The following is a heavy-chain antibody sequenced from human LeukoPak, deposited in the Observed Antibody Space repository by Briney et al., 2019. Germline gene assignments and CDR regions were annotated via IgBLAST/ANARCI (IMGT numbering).Heavy chain of an antibody. V-gene: IGHV1-18*01. CDR3: ARDLRSTGVIAIRATDY. Sequence: GASVKVSCKASGYTFTSYGISWVRQAPGQGLEWMGWISAYNGNTNYAQKLQGRVTMTTDTSASTAYMELRSLRSDDTAVYYCARDLRSTGVIAIRATDYWGQGTLVTVSS. CDR2: ISAYNGNT. D-gene: IGHD2-21*01. CDR1: GYTFTSYG. J-gene: IGHJ4*02.